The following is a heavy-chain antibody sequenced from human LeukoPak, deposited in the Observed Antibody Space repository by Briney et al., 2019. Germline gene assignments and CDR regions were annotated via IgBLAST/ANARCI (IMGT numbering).Heavy chain of an antibody. Sequence: PGGSLRLSCAASGFTVSSNYMSWVRQAPRKGLEWVSVIYSGGSTYYADSVKGRFTISRDNSKNTLYLQMNSLRAEDTAVYYCARVEMATMNFDYWGQGTLVTVSS. CDR1: GFTVSSNY. CDR2: IYSGGST. CDR3: ARVEMATMNFDY. D-gene: IGHD5-24*01. J-gene: IGHJ4*02. V-gene: IGHV3-53*01.